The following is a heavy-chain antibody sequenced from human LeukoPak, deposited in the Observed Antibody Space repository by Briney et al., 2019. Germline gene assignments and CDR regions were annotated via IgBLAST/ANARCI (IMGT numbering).Heavy chain of an antibody. V-gene: IGHV4-34*01. D-gene: IGHD5-24*01. CDR3: ARDPRRGKRYYFDY. CDR2: INHSGST. Sequence: KPSETLSLTCAVYGGSFSGYYWSWIRQPPGKGLEWIGEINHSGSTNYNPPLKSRVTISVDTSKNQFSLKLSSVTAADTAVYYCARDPRRGKRYYFDYWGQGTLVTVSS. CDR1: GGSFSGYY. J-gene: IGHJ4*02.